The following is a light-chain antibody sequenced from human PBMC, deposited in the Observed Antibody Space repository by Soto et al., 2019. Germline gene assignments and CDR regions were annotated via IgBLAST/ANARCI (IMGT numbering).Light chain of an antibody. Sequence: QPVLTQSPSASASLGASVKLTCTLSSGHGSYAIAWHQQQPEKGPRYLMKINMDGSHTKGDGIPDRFSGSSSGAERYLTISSLQYEDEADYYCQTWGTGIAVFGGGTQLTVL. CDR2: INMDGSH. CDR3: QTWGTGIAV. CDR1: SGHGSYA. J-gene: IGLJ7*01. V-gene: IGLV4-69*01.